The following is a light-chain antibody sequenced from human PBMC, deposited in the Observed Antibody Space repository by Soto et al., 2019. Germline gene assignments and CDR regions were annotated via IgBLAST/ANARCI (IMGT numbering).Light chain of an antibody. CDR1: SGHSSYA. CDR3: QTWGTGFWV. V-gene: IGLV4-69*01. J-gene: IGLJ3*02. Sequence: QPVLTQSPSASASLGASVKLTCTLSSGHSSYAIAWHQQQPEKGPRYLMKLNSDGSHSKGDGIPDRFSGSSSGAERYLTISSRQSEDEADYYCQTWGTGFWVFGGGTTLTVL. CDR2: LNSDGSH.